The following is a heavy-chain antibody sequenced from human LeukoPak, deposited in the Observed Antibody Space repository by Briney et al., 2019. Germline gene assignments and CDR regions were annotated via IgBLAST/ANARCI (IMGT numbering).Heavy chain of an antibody. J-gene: IGHJ5*02. D-gene: IGHD1-20*01. CDR2: IYYSGSA. CDR3: ARGITGTTLFDP. CDR1: GGSISSSNYY. Sequence: SETLSLTCTVSGGSISSSNYYWGWIRQPPGKGLEWIGNIYYSGSAYYNPSLKSRVTISVDTSKNQFSLKLSSVTAADTAVYYCARGITGTTLFDPWGQGTLVTVSS. V-gene: IGHV4-39*07.